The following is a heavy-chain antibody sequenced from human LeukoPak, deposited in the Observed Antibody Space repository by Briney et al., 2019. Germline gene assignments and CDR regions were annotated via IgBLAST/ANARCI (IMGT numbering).Heavy chain of an antibody. CDR2: ISSSSSYI. Sequence: GGSLRLSCAASGFTFSGYSMIWVRQAPGKGLEWVSSISSSSSYIYYADSVKGRLTISRDNAKNSLYLQMNSLRAEDTAVYYCARCDYGDTPFDYWGQGTLVTVSS. V-gene: IGHV3-21*01. CDR1: GFTFSGYS. CDR3: ARCDYGDTPFDY. J-gene: IGHJ4*02. D-gene: IGHD4-17*01.